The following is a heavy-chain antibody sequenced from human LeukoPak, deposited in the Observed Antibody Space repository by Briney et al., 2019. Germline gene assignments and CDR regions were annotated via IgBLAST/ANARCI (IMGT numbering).Heavy chain of an antibody. Sequence: PGGSLRLSCAASGFILSNHWMTWVRQAPGKGPEWVANMNKDGGEKYYADSVKGRFTISRDSSKNTLYLQMNSLRAEDTAVYYCARDRGYSYGSAFDIWGQGTMVTVSS. CDR3: ARDRGYSYGSAFDI. D-gene: IGHD5-18*01. V-gene: IGHV3-7*01. CDR1: GFILSNHW. J-gene: IGHJ3*02. CDR2: MNKDGGEK.